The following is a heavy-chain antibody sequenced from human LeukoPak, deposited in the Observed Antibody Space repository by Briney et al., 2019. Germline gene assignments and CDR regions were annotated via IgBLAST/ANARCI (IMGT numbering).Heavy chain of an antibody. CDR3: AVSAAALFDP. CDR2: INRSGST. CDR1: GVSFSGYF. V-gene: IGHV4-34*01. J-gene: IGHJ5*02. Sequence: SETLSLTCAIYGVSFSGYFWSWFRQPPGKGLEWIGEINRSGSTNYNSSLSLKSRVTISVDTSKNQFSLKLSSVTAADTAVYYCAVSAAALFDPWGQGTLVTVSS. D-gene: IGHD6-6*01.